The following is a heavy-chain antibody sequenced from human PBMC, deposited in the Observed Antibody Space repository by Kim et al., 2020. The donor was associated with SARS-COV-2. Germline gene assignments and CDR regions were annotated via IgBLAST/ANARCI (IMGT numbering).Heavy chain of an antibody. CDR3: ARDLPGGYYYYGMDV. J-gene: IGHJ6*02. V-gene: IGHV4-39*02. CDR1: GGSISSSSYY. CDR2: IYYSGST. D-gene: IGHD3-10*01. Sequence: SETLSLTCTVSGGSISSSSYYWGWIRQPPGKGLEWIGSIYYSGSTYYNPSLKSRVTISVDTSKNQFSLKLSSVTAADTAVYYCARDLPGGYYYYGMDVWGQGTTVTVSS.